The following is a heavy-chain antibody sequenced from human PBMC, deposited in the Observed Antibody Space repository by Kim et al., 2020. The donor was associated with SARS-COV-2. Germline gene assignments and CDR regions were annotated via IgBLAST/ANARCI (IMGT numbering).Heavy chain of an antibody. CDR3: AKVIYGSGSYGAKIDY. V-gene: IGHV3-23*01. Sequence: GGSLRLSCAASGFTFSSYAMSWVRQAPGKGLEWVSSIGDRGHSTYYADSVKGRFTISRDNSKNTLYLQMNSLSADETDVYYCAKVIYGSGSYGAKIDYWG. D-gene: IGHD3-10*01. CDR1: GFTFSSYA. J-gene: IGHJ4*01. CDR2: IGDRGHST.